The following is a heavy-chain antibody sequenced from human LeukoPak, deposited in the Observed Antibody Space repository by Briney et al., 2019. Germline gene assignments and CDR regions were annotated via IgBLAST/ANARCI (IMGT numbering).Heavy chain of an antibody. V-gene: IGHV3-9*01. CDR2: ISWNSGSI. Sequence: GGSLRLSCAASGFTFDDYAMHWVRQAPGKGLEWVSGISWNSGSIGYADSVKGRFTISRDNAKNSLYLQMNSLRAEDTALYYCARGSSGYYYGTTFDYWGQGTLVTVSS. CDR1: GFTFDDYA. CDR3: ARGSSGYYYGTTFDY. D-gene: IGHD3-22*01. J-gene: IGHJ4*02.